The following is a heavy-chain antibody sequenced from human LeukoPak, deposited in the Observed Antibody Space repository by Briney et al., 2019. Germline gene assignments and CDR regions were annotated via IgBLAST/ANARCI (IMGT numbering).Heavy chain of an antibody. D-gene: IGHD3-22*01. CDR1: GYTFTSYY. J-gene: IGHJ3*01. CDR3: ATVSYYYDSSGYYYS. Sequence: ASVKVSCKASGYTFTSYYMHWVRQAPGKGLEWMGGFDPEDGETIYAQKFQGRVTMTEDTSTDTAYMELSSLRSEDTAVYYCATVSYYYDSSGYYYSWGQGTMVTVSS. CDR2: FDPEDGET. V-gene: IGHV1-24*01.